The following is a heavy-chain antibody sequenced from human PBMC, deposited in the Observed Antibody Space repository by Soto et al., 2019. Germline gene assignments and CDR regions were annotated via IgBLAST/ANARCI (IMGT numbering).Heavy chain of an antibody. V-gene: IGHV4-61*01. J-gene: IGHJ6*02. CDR1: GGSVSSGSYY. CDR2: IYYSGST. Sequence: PSETLSLTCTVSGGSVSSGSYYWSWIRQPPGKGLEWLGYIYYSGSTNYNPSLKSRVTISVDTSTNQFSLKLSSVTAADKAVYYCARCGNYDFWSGYSSYYYGMDVWGQGTTVTVSS. CDR3: ARCGNYDFWSGYSSYYYGMDV. D-gene: IGHD3-3*01.